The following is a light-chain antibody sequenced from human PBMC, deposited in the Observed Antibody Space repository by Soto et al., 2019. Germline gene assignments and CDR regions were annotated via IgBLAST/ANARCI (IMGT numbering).Light chain of an antibody. J-gene: IGKJ4*01. CDR3: LQRIEFPLT. Sequence: EIVMTQSPLSLPVTPGESASISCRSSQSLLNSDDGNTYVDWYLQKPGQSPQLLIYTLSYRAPGVPDRISGSGSGTDFTLKISRVEAGDVGLYYCLQRIEFPLTFGGGTKVEI. V-gene: IGKV2-40*01. CDR1: QSLLNSDDGNTY. CDR2: TLS.